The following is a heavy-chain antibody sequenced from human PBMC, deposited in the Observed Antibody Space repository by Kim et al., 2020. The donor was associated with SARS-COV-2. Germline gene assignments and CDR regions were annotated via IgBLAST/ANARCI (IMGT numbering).Heavy chain of an antibody. CDR2: IKNSGANT. V-gene: IGHV3-23*01. J-gene: IGHJ4*02. Sequence: GGSLRLSCAASGFSFSTYAMSWVRQAPGKGLEWVSSIKNSGANTYYADSVKGRFTISRDNSKKTLYLQMNSLRAEDTAVYYCAKGFSGTYSGHYFDYWGQGTLVTVSS. D-gene: IGHD1-26*01. CDR1: GFSFSTYA. CDR3: AKGFSGTYSGHYFDY.